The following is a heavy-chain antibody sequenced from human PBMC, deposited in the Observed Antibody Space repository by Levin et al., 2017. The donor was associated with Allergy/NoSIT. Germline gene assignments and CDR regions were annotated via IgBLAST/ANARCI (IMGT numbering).Heavy chain of an antibody. CDR1: GFTFSNYW. V-gene: IGHV3-7*01. D-gene: IGHD2-21*02. Sequence: GGSLRLSCAVSGFTFSNYWMSWVRQAPGKWLEWVANIRDDGGEKYYVDSVKGRFTISRDNAKNTLYLQMNSLRVEDTAVYYCGVTPRRDPFDYWGQGTLVTVSS. CDR2: IRDDGGEK. CDR3: GVTPRRDPFDY. J-gene: IGHJ4*02.